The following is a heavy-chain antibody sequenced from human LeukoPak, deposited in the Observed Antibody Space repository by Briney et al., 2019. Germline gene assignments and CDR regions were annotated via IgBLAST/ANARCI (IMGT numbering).Heavy chain of an antibody. CDR1: GFTFSDYS. D-gene: IGHD3-22*01. V-gene: IGHV3-48*01. J-gene: IGHJ4*02. CDR2: ISSSGSAI. Sequence: PGGSLRLSCAASGFTFSDYSTNWVRQAPGKGPEWVSYISSSGSAIYYADSVKGRFTISRDNAKNSLYLQMNSLRAEDTAVYYCARGRSGYYYARDSWGQGTLVTVSS. CDR3: ARGRSGYYYARDS.